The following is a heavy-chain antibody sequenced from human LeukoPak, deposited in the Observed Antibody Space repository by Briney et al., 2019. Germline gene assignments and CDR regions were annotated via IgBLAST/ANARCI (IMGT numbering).Heavy chain of an antibody. V-gene: IGHV3-30*04. J-gene: IGHJ6*02. D-gene: IGHD6-25*01. CDR2: ISYDGSNK. Sequence: GGSLRLSCAASGFTFSSYAMHWVRQAPGKGLEWVAVISYDGSNKYYADSVKGRFTISRDNSKNTLYLQMNSLRAEDTAVYYCAGDPAGYGMDVWGQGTTVTVSS. CDR1: GFTFSSYA. CDR3: AGDPAGYGMDV.